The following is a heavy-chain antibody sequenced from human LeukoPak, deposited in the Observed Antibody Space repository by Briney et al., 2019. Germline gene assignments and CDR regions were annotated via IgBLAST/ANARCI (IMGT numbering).Heavy chain of an antibody. CDR2: IYYSGST. Sequence: SETLSLTCTVSGGSISSSSYYWGWMRQPPGKGLEWIGSIYYSGSTYYNPSLKSRVTISVDTSKNQFSLKLSSVTAADTAVYYCARQGRIQLWLPYDYWGQGTLVTVSS. CDR3: ARQGRIQLWLPYDY. V-gene: IGHV4-39*01. J-gene: IGHJ4*02. CDR1: GGSISSSSYY. D-gene: IGHD5-18*01.